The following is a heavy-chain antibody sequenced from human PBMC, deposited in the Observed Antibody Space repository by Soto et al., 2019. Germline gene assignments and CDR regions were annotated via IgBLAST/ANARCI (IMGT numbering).Heavy chain of an antibody. Sequence: QVQLVQSGAEVKKPGSSVKVSCKASGGTFSSYAISWVRQAPGQGLEWMGGIIPIFGTANYAQKFQGRVTITADESTSTAYMELSSLRSEDTAVYYCARSLGYCSSTSCYPETRYGMDVWGQGTTVTVSS. CDR2: IIPIFGTA. V-gene: IGHV1-69*01. CDR1: GGTFSSYA. D-gene: IGHD2-2*01. CDR3: ARSLGYCSSTSCYPETRYGMDV. J-gene: IGHJ6*02.